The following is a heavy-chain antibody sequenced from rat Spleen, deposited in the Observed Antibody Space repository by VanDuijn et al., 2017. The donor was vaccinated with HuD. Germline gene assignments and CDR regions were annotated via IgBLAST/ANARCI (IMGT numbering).Heavy chain of an antibody. CDR3: TRTYGGYTCHWFAY. CDR2: LWGDGST. Sequence: QVQLKESGPGLVQPSQTLSLTCTVSGFSLTSNSVHWVRQPPGKGLEWMGGLWGDGSTDYNSALKSRLSIRRDTSKSQVFLKMNSLQTDDTAIYFCTRTYGGYTCHWFAYWGQGTLVTVSS. D-gene: IGHD1-11*01. V-gene: IGHV2-1*01. CDR1: GFSLTSNS. J-gene: IGHJ3*01.